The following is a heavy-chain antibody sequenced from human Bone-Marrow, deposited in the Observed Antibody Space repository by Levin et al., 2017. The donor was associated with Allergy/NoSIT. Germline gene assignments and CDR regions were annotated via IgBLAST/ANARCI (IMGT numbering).Heavy chain of an antibody. CDR3: AKDLFTMVRGVKPFYYDYGMDV. CDR1: GFTFSSYA. D-gene: IGHD3-10*01. J-gene: IGHJ6*02. Sequence: GESLKISCAASGFTFSSYAMSWVRQAPGKGLEWVSAISGSGGSTYYADSVKGRFTISRDNSKNTLYLQMNSLRAEDTAVYYCAKDLFTMVRGVKPFYYDYGMDVWGQGTTVTVSS. CDR2: ISGSGGST. V-gene: IGHV3-23*01.